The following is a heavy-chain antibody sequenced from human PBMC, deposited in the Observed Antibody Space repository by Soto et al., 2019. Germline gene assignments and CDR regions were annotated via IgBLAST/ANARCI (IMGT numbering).Heavy chain of an antibody. CDR2: MYFGGSF. D-gene: IGHD3-22*01. CDR3: ARSYYDSTGFAVDP. Sequence: QMQLQASGPGLVKPSETLSLTCNVSGASVSHGYWSWIRQPPGKGLEWIGFMYFGGSFNYNPSLKSRPTISQERTTTKLPRRLESVPPSDQAGYYCARSYYDSTGFAVDPWGQGTLVTVSS. J-gene: IGHJ5*02. CDR1: GASVSHGY. V-gene: IGHV4-59*02.